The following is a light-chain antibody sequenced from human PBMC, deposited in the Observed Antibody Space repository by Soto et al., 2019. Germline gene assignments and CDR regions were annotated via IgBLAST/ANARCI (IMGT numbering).Light chain of an antibody. Sequence: EIVMTQSPATLSLSPGDRATLSCRASHTISSSYLAWYQQKPGQAPRLLIYGASSRATGIPDRFSGSGSGTDFTLTISRLEPEDFAVFYCQQYHNSPPTFGQGTKVDIK. J-gene: IGKJ1*01. V-gene: IGKV3-20*01. CDR1: HTISSSY. CDR2: GAS. CDR3: QQYHNSPPT.